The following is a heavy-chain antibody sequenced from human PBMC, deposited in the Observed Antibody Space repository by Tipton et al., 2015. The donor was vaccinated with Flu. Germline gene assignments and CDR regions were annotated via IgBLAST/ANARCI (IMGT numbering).Heavy chain of an antibody. J-gene: IGHJ4*02. Sequence: TLSLTCTVSGGSISSYYWSWIRQPAGKGLEWIGRIYTSGSTNYNPSLKSRVTMSVDTSKNQFSLKLSSVTAADTAVCYCARDASLYYYGSGSYYKLGYYFDYWGQGTLVTVSS. CDR3: ARDASLYYYGSGSYYKLGYYFDY. CDR2: IYTSGST. V-gene: IGHV4-4*07. D-gene: IGHD3-10*01. CDR1: GGSISSYY.